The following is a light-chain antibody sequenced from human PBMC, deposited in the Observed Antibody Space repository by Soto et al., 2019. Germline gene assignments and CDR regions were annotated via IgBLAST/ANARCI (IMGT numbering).Light chain of an antibody. CDR2: DAS. V-gene: IGKV1-5*01. J-gene: IGKJ1*01. Sequence: DTQMTQSPSTLSASIGDRVTITCRASQSISSWLAWYQQKPGKAPKLLIYDASSLESGVPSRFSGSGSGTDFTLTISGLQPDDFGTYYCQQYNTFWTFGQGTKVDIK. CDR1: QSISSW. CDR3: QQYNTFWT.